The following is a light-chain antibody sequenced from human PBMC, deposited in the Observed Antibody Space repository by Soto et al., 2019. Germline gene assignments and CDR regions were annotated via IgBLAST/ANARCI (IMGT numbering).Light chain of an antibody. J-gene: IGLJ3*02. Sequence: QAVVTQPPSVSGAPGQRVTISCTGSSSNIGAGYPVHWYQQLPGTAPKLLVAGNRPSGVPDRFSVSKSGASASLAITGLQAEDEADDYCQSYDSSLSRRWVFGGGTKVTVL. V-gene: IGLV1-40*03. CDR2: G. CDR3: QSYDSSLSRRWV. CDR1: SSNIGAGYP.